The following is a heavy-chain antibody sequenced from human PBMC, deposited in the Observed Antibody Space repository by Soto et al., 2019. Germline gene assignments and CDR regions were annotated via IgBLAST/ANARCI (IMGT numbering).Heavy chain of an antibody. CDR2: IRQDGSEK. J-gene: IGHJ6*02. V-gene: IGHV3-7*01. D-gene: IGHD2-15*01. CDR3: AKDRDGTWTWYYYGMDV. CDR1: GFTFSSYW. Sequence: LRLSCAASGFTFSSYWMSWVRQAPGKGLEWVANIRQDGSEKYYVDSVKGRFTISRDNAKNSLYLQMNSLRAEDTAVYYCAKDRDGTWTWYYYGMDVWRQGTTVTVSS.